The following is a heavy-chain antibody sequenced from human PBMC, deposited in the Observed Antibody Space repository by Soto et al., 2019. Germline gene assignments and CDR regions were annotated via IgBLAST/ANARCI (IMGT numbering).Heavy chain of an antibody. CDR3: AKGKRGIVPTIGGGFVS. J-gene: IGHJ4*02. CDR2: ISQTGGIT. CDR1: GYTHTFNTYA. V-gene: IGHV3-23*01. Sequence: VQQLESGGGLVQPGGSLRLSCAGSGYTHTFNTYAMSWVRQAPGKGLEWVAGISQTGGITYYADSVKGRFTISTDNSKDTLFLEMSSLRVEDAAVYFCAKGKRGIVPTIGGGFVSLGRGTLVTVSS. D-gene: IGHD5-12*01.